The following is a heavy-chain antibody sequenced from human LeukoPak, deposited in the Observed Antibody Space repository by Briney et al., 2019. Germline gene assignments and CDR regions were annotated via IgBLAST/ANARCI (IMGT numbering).Heavy chain of an antibody. J-gene: IGHJ4*02. Sequence: SETLSLTCTVSGGSISSYYWTWIRQPPGKGLEWIGYIYYSGSANYNPSLKSRVTISVDTSKNQFSLKLTSVTAADTAVYYCASQPLWSSSWVDYWGQGTLVTVSS. CDR1: GGSISSYY. CDR3: ASQPLWSSSWVDY. V-gene: IGHV4-59*08. CDR2: IYYSGSA. D-gene: IGHD6-13*01.